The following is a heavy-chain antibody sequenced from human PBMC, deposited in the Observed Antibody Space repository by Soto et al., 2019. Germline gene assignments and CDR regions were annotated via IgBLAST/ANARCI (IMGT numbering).Heavy chain of an antibody. CDR2: IYYSGST. CDR3: ARGVAVRGVPNWIDP. Sequence: QVQLQESGPGLVKPSQTLSLTCTVSGGSISSGAYYWSWIRQHPGKGLEWIGYIYYSGSTYYNPSLKSPVTISLDTPKNQFSLKLSSVTAADTAVYYCARGVAVRGVPNWIDPWGQGTLVTVSS. J-gene: IGHJ5*02. D-gene: IGHD3-10*01. CDR1: GGSISSGAYY. V-gene: IGHV4-31*01.